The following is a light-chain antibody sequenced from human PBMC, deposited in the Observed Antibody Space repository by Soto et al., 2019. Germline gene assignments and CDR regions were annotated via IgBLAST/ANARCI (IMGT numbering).Light chain of an antibody. CDR3: QQYNTLAHP. CDR1: QRVSST. CDR2: GAS. J-gene: IGKJ2*01. V-gene: IGKV3-15*01. Sequence: ELVMTQSPATLSVSPGERATLSCRASQRVSSTLAWYQQKPGQAPRLLIYGASTRATGIPARFSGSGSGTEFTLTISSLQSEDFAVSYCQQYNTLAHPFGQGTKLEIK.